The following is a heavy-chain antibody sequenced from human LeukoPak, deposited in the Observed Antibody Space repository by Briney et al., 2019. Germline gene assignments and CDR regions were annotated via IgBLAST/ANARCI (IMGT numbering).Heavy chain of an antibody. CDR2: IYYSGST. D-gene: IGHD6-13*01. CDR1: GGSISSYY. J-gene: IGHJ4*02. V-gene: IGHV4-59*01. Sequence: PSETLSLTCTVSGGSISSYYWSWIRQPPGKGLEWIGYIYYSGSTNYNPSLKSRVTISVDTSKNQFSLKLSSVTAADTAVHYCARVSVIAAAGPFDCWGQGTLVTVSS. CDR3: ARVSVIAAAGPFDC.